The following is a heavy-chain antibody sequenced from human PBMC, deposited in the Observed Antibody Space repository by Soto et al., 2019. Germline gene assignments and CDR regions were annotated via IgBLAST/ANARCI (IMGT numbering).Heavy chain of an antibody. Sequence: QVQLVQSGAEVKKPGASVKVSCKASGYTFTSYYMHWVRQAPGQGLEWMGIINPSGGSTSYAQKFQGRVTMTRDTSTSTVYMELSSLRSEDTAVYYCARGGHIVYKTYYYGMDVWGQGTTVTVSS. CDR3: ARGGHIVYKTYYYGMDV. CDR1: GYTFTSYY. J-gene: IGHJ6*02. V-gene: IGHV1-46*01. D-gene: IGHD2-15*01. CDR2: INPSGGST.